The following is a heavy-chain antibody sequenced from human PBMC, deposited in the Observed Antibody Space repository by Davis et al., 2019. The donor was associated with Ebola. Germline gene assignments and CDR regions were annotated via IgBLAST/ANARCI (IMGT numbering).Heavy chain of an antibody. D-gene: IGHD2-8*02. CDR1: GFTFNIYA. CDR3: AKELVSGSSYYLDY. CDR2: ISGGGYTT. J-gene: IGHJ4*02. Sequence: GESLKISCAASGFTFNIYAMTWVRQTPGKGLEWVSAISGGGYTTDYADSVKGRFTISRDNSKATLYLHMNSLRAEDTAIYYCAKELVSGSSYYLDYWGQGTLVTVSS. V-gene: IGHV3-23*01.